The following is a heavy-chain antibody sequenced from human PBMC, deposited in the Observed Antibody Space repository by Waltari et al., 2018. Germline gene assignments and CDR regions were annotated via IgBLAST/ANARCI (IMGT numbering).Heavy chain of an antibody. CDR3: ARGVPARPMYFDS. CDR2: IFQTGTS. V-gene: IGHV4-4*02. CDR1: GGSISTDNW. D-gene: IGHD6-6*01. Sequence: QVHLQESGPGLVKPSGTLSLTCIVSGGSISTDNWWSWVRQSPGKGLEWLGEIFQTGTSNNNPSLTSRVTMSIDKSRNQFSLKMTSVTAADTAVYYCARGVPARPMYFDSWGQGTQVTVSS. J-gene: IGHJ4*02.